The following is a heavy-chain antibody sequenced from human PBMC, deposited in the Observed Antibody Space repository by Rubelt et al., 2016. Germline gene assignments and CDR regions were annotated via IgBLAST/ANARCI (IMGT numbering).Heavy chain of an antibody. J-gene: IGHJ4*02. CDR1: GYSFTSHW. Sequence: EVQLEQSGAEVKRPGESLRISCKGSGYSFTSHWISWVRQMPGKGLEWMGRIDPSDSYTIYSPSFQGHVIFSVDKSISTAYLQWSSLRASDTAMYYCGRLVGSASYIYSWGQGTLVTVSS. CDR2: IDPSDSYT. V-gene: IGHV5-10-1*03. CDR3: GRLVGSASYIYS. D-gene: IGHD3-10*01.